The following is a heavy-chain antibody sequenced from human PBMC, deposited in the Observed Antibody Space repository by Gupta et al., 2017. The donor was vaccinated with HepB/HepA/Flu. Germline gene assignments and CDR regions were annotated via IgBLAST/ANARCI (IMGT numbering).Heavy chain of an antibody. CDR3: ARDNGLFLRKQQVVGHDALDV. Sequence: QVQLVQSGAEVKQPGSSVKVSCEASGGTITHFAITWVRQAPGQGLEWLGGIIPFSETTNYAENFQDRVTSAADKSMNSAYMELRSLRSDDTDVYCCARDNGLFLRKQQVVGHDALDVWGQGTMVVVSS. CDR2: IIPFSETT. V-gene: IGHV1-69*06. J-gene: IGHJ3*01. D-gene: IGHD1-26*01. CDR1: GGTITHFA.